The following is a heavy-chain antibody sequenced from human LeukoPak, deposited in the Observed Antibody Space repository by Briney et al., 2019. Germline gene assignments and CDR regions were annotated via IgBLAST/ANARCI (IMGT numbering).Heavy chain of an antibody. CDR1: GGSISSSTYY. D-gene: IGHD3-3*01. V-gene: IGHV4-39*01. CDR2: VYYSGST. CDR3: ARYDVSDGYRLDY. Sequence: SETLSLTCSVSGGSISSSTYYWAWVRQPPGKGLEWIASVYYSGSTYYKESLKSRVTIYADTSKNQVSLKVSSVTAADSAVYYCARYDVSDGYRLDYWGQGTLVTVYS. J-gene: IGHJ4*02.